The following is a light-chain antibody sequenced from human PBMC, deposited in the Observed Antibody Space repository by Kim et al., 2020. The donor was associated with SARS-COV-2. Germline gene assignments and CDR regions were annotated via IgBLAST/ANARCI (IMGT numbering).Light chain of an antibody. Sequence: QSVLTQPPSVSGAPGQRVTISCTGSSSNIGAGYDVHWYQQLPGTAPKLLIYGNSNRPSGVPDRFSGSKSGTSASLAITGLQAEDEADYYCQSHDSSLSGFYVFGTGTKVTVL. J-gene: IGLJ1*01. V-gene: IGLV1-40*01. CDR2: GNS. CDR3: QSHDSSLSGFYV. CDR1: SSNIGAGYD.